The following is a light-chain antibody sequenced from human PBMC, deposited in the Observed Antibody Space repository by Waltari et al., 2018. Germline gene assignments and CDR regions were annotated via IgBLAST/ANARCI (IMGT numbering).Light chain of an antibody. V-gene: IGKV3-20*01. J-gene: IGKJ1*01. Sequence: EIVLTQSPGTLSLSPGERATLSCRASQSVGRTLAWYQQTPGQAPRLLIYGASNRATGTPDRFSGSGSGTDFSLTISRLDPADFAVYYGQHYVRLPVAFGQGTTVEI. CDR3: QHYVRLPVA. CDR2: GAS. CDR1: QSVGRT.